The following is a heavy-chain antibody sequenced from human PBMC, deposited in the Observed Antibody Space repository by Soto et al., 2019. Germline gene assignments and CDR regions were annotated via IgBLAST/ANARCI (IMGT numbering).Heavy chain of an antibody. CDR3: ARQYYYDSSGYPAFDY. J-gene: IGHJ4*02. D-gene: IGHD3-22*01. CDR2: IYPGDSDT. Sequence: GESLKISCKGSGYSFTSYWIGGVRQMPGKGLEWMGIIYPGDSDTRHSTSFQGKVTISADKSISTAYLQCSSLKASDTAMYYCARQYYYDSSGYPAFDYWGQGTLVTVSS. V-gene: IGHV5-51*01. CDR1: GYSFTSYW.